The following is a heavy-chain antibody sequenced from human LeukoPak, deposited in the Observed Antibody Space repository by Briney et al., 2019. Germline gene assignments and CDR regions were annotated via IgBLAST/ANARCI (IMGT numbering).Heavy chain of an antibody. J-gene: IGHJ3*02. CDR3: ARANLDAFDI. V-gene: IGHV3-48*03. CDR2: IGSSGSTV. CDR1: GFTFSSYE. Sequence: GGSLRLSCAASGFTFSSYEINCVRQAPGKGLEWLSYIGSSGSTVHYADSVRGRFTISRDNAKNSLYVQMNSLRAEDTAIYYCARANLDAFDIWGQGTMVTVSS.